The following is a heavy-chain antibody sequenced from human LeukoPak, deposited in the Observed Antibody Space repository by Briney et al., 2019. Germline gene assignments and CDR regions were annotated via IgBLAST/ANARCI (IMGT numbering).Heavy chain of an antibody. CDR2: IYYSGST. Sequence: SETLSLTCTVSGGSISSSSYYWGWIRQPPGKGLEWIGSIYYSGSTYYNPSLKSRVTISVDRSKNQFSLKLSSVTAADTAVYYCARDRPLATDTAMVEGSFDIWGQGTMVTVSS. CDR3: ARDRPLATDTAMVEGSFDI. CDR1: GGSISSSSYY. V-gene: IGHV4-39*02. J-gene: IGHJ3*02. D-gene: IGHD5-18*01.